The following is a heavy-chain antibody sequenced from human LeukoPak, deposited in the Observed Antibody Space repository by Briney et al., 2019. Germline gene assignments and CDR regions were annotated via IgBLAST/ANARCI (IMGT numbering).Heavy chain of an antibody. J-gene: IGHJ4*02. CDR3: ATSPMEADY. Sequence: SVKVSCKASGGTFSSYAISWVRQAPGQGLEWMGGIIPIFGTANYAQKFQGRVTMTEDTSTDTAYMELSSLRSEDTAVYYCATSPMEADYWGQGTLVTVSS. CDR2: IIPIFGTA. V-gene: IGHV1-69*06. CDR1: GGTFSSYA. D-gene: IGHD3-3*01.